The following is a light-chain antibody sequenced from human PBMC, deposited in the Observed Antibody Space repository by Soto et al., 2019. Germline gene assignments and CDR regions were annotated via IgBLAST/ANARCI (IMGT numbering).Light chain of an antibody. CDR2: EVS. V-gene: IGLV2-8*01. J-gene: IGLJ2*01. CDR3: SSYADGNNFVV. Sequence: QSALTQPPSASGSPGQSVTISCTGTSSDVGGHNYVSWYQQHPGKAPKLMIYEVSKRPSGVPDRFSGSKSGNTASLTVSGLQAEDEADYYCSSYADGNNFVVFGRGTKLTVL. CDR1: SSDVGGHNY.